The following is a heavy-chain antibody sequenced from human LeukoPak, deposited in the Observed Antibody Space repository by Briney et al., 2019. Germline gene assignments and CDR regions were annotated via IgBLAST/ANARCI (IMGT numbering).Heavy chain of an antibody. V-gene: IGHV3-23*01. CDR1: GFAFSSYA. CDR2: ISGSGGST. D-gene: IGHD6-19*01. J-gene: IGHJ3*02. CDR3: AIDPGIAVAGTEDDAFDI. Sequence: AGGSLRLSCAASGFAFSSYAMSWVRQAPGKGLEWVSVISGSGGSTYYADSVKGRFTISRDNSKNTLYLQMNSLRAEDTAVYYCAIDPGIAVAGTEDDAFDIWGQGTMVTVSS.